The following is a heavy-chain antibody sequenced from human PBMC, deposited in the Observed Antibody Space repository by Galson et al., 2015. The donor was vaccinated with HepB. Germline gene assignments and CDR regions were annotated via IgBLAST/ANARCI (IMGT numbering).Heavy chain of an antibody. CDR1: GYSFTTYP. Sequence: CKASGYSFTTYPIHWLRQAPGQRLEWMGWINAGNGNTKYSPKFQGRFAITRDTSATTAYMELIDLRSEDTAVYYCARGMLHYYDSSGYYFSAWGQGTMVTVSS. CDR3: ARGMLHYYDSSGYYFSA. J-gene: IGHJ3*01. V-gene: IGHV1-3*01. D-gene: IGHD3-22*01. CDR2: INAGNGNT.